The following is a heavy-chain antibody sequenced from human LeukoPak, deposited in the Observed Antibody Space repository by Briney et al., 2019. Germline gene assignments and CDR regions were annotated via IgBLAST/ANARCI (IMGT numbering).Heavy chain of an antibody. CDR2: INAGNGNT. CDR3: ATRDGYIPLRY. D-gene: IGHD5-24*01. Sequence: ASVKVSCKASGYTFTSYAMHWVRQAPGQRLEWMGWINAGNGNTKYSQKFQGRVTMTEDTSTDTAYMELSSLRSEDTAVYYCATRDGYIPLRYWGQGTLVTVSS. V-gene: IGHV1-3*01. J-gene: IGHJ4*02. CDR1: GYTFTSYA.